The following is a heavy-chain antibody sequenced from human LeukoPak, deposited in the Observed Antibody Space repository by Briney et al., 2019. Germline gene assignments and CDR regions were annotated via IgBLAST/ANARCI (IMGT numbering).Heavy chain of an antibody. Sequence: GGSLRLSCAASGFTVSSNYMSWVRQAPGKGLEWVSVIYSGGSTYYADSVKGRFTISRDNSKNTLYLQMNSLRAEDTAVYYCARAHCYGSGGTGYWGQGTLVTVSS. CDR3: ARAHCYGSGGTGY. J-gene: IGHJ4*02. V-gene: IGHV3-66*01. D-gene: IGHD3-10*01. CDR1: GFTVSSNY. CDR2: IYSGGST.